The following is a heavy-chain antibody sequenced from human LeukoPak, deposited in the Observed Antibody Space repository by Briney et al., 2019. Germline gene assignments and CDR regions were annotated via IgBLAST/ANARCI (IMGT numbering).Heavy chain of an antibody. CDR2: ISHDLTYQ. Sequence: GESLRLSCAASGFIFSAYGMHWVRQAPGKGLEWVAVISHDLTYQAYADSVKGRFTISRDDSKNTLYVQMNSLRSEDTALYYCARDVNNYFDYWGLGTLVTVSS. CDR1: GFIFSAYG. CDR3: ARDVNNYFDY. J-gene: IGHJ4*02. V-gene: IGHV3-30*03.